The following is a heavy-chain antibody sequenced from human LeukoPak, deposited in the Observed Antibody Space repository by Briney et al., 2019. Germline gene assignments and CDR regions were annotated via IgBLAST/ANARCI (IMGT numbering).Heavy chain of an antibody. J-gene: IGHJ4*02. V-gene: IGHV3-15*01. CDR2: IKSKSDGGTT. CDR1: GITLSDAY. Sequence: PGGSLRLSCAASGITLSDAYVSWVRQTPGKGLEWVGRIKSKSDGGTTDYAAPVNGRFGISRDDSKTTLYLQLNSLKTEDTAIYYCLVQYFFDYWGQGTLVTVSS. CDR3: LVQYFFDY. D-gene: IGHD6-13*01.